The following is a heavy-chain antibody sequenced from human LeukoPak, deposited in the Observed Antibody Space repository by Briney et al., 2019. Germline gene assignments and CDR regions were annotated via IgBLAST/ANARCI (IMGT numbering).Heavy chain of an antibody. J-gene: IGHJ5*02. CDR2: ISGSGGYK. V-gene: IGHV3-23*01. D-gene: IGHD3-16*01. CDR1: GFTFTNYA. Sequence: PGGSLRLSCAASGFTFTNYAMTWVRQAPGKGLEWVSTISGSGGYKYYAESVKGRLIISRDNSKNTLYLQMNSLRVEDTAIYYCAKIEGGVRGFFDPWGQGTLVSVSS. CDR3: AKIEGGVRGFFDP.